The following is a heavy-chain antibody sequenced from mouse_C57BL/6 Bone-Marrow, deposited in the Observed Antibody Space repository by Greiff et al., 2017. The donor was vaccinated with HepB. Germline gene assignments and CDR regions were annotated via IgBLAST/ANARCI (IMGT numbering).Heavy chain of an antibody. Sequence: VQLQQSGAELVRPGASVKLSCTASGFNIKDDYMHWVKQTPEQGLEWIGWIDPENGDTGSASKFKGQTTITADTSSNTAYLQLSSLTSEDTAVYYSTHGDGTTFDYWGQGTTLTVSS. CDR1: GFNIKDDY. CDR3: THGDGTTFDY. CDR2: IDPENGDT. D-gene: IGHD2-1*01. J-gene: IGHJ2*01. V-gene: IGHV14-4*01.